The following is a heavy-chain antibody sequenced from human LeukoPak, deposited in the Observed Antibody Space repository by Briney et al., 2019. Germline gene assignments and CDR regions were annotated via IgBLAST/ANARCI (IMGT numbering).Heavy chain of an antibody. V-gene: IGHV3-30*02. J-gene: IGHJ4*02. Sequence: GGSPRLSCASTFTFSIYGMHWVRQAPGKGLGGVAFIQYDGTNKYYADSVKGRFTISRDNSRNTLYLQMNSLRAEDTAVYYCARDRTAYSYGTLFDYWGQGTLVTVSS. CDR2: IQYDGTNK. D-gene: IGHD5-12*01. CDR1: TFTFSIYG. CDR3: ARDRTAYSYGTLFDY.